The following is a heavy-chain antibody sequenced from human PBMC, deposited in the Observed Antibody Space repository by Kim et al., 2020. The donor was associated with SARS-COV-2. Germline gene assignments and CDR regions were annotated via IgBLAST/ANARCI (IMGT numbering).Heavy chain of an antibody. D-gene: IGHD4-17*01. CDR3: AKKMTTVTTGDY. V-gene: IGHV3-30*02. J-gene: IGHJ4*02. Sequence: YKAGSVKGRFTIARDNSKNALYLQMDSLRAEDTAVYYCAKKMTTVTTGDYWGQGTLVTVSS.